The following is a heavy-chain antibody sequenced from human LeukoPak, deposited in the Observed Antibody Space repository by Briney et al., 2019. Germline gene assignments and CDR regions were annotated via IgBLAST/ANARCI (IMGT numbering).Heavy chain of an antibody. Sequence: GGSLRLSCAASGFTFSSYSMNWVRQAPGKGLEWVSSISSSSSYIYYADSVKGRFTISRDNAKNSLYLQMNSLRAEDTAVYYCAREGGMTTVTIDYWGQGTLVTVSS. CDR1: GFTFSSYS. V-gene: IGHV3-21*01. D-gene: IGHD4-11*01. CDR2: ISSSSSYI. CDR3: AREGGMTTVTIDY. J-gene: IGHJ4*02.